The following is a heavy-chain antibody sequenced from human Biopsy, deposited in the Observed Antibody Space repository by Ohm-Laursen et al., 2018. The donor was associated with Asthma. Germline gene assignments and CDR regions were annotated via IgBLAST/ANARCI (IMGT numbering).Heavy chain of an antibody. CDR2: THHSGYT. V-gene: IGHV4-34*01. Sequence: GTLSLTCAVYGGSFSSNYWSWIRQTPGKGLEWLGDTHHSGYTNYNPSLSSRLTFSVDTSKNQFSLRLTSVTAADTAVYFCVRHQYSSSWSTFDYWGQGALVTVSS. CDR1: GGSFSSNY. D-gene: IGHD3-22*01. CDR3: VRHQYSSSWSTFDY. J-gene: IGHJ4*02.